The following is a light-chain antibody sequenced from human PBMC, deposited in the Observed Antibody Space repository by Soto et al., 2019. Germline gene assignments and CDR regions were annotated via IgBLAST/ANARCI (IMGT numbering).Light chain of an antibody. CDR2: GSS. CDR3: QQYGSSPPYT. Sequence: EVVLTQSPGTLSLSPGERATLSCRASQSVSNNYLAWYQQKPGQAPRLLIFGSSDRATGIPDRFSGSGSGTDFTLTISRLEPEDFAMYYCQQYGSSPPYTFGLGTKREIK. CDR1: QSVSNNY. V-gene: IGKV3-20*01. J-gene: IGKJ2*01.